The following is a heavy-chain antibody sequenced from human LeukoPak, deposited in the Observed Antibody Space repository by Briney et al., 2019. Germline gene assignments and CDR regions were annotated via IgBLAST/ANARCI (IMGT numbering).Heavy chain of an antibody. Sequence: GGSLRLSCAASGFTFSSYAMHWVRQAPGKGLEWVAVISYDGSNKYYADSVKGRFTISRDNSKNTLYLQMNSLRAEDTAVYYCARDSTWYSSGWYYFDYWGQGTLVTVSS. D-gene: IGHD6-19*01. CDR3: ARDSTWYSSGWYYFDY. V-gene: IGHV3-30*04. J-gene: IGHJ4*02. CDR2: ISYDGSNK. CDR1: GFTFSSYA.